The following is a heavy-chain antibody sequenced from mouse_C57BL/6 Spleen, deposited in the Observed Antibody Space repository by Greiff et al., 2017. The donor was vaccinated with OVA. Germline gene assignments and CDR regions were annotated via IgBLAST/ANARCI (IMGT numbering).Heavy chain of an antibody. Sequence: VHVKQSGPELVKPGASVKISCKASGYSFTGYYMNWVKQSPEKSLEWIGEINPSTGGTTYNQKFKAKATLTVDKSSSTAYMQLKSLTSEDSAVYYCARRRGLLWYFDVWGTGTTVTVSS. V-gene: IGHV1-42*01. CDR1: GYSFTGYY. CDR3: ARRRGLLWYFDV. D-gene: IGHD2-1*01. J-gene: IGHJ1*03. CDR2: INPSTGGT.